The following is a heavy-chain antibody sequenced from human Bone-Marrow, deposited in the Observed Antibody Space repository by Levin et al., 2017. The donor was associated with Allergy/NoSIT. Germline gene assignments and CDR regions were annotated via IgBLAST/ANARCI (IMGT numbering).Heavy chain of an antibody. V-gene: IGHV3-7*01. CDR2: IKPDGTIK. CDR1: AFNFNTYW. J-gene: IGHJ6*02. D-gene: IGHD4-17*01. CDR3: ARYGAPYAFDG. Sequence: GGSLRLSCAASAFNFNTYWMGWVRQAPGRGLEWVAYIKPDGTIKHYLDSVLGRFTMSRDNAKDSVYLQMDSLRAEDTAIYYCARYGAPYAFDGWGQGTTVTVSS.